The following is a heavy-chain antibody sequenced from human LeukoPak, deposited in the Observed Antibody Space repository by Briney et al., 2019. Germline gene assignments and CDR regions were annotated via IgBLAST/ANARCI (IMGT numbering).Heavy chain of an antibody. D-gene: IGHD3-9*01. J-gene: IGHJ4*02. CDR2: INPNSGGT. V-gene: IGHV1-2*02. CDR1: GYTFTGYY. Sequence: ASVKVSCKASGYTFTGYYMHWVRQAPGQGLEWMGWINPNSGGTNYAQKVQGRVTMTRDTSISTAYMELSRLRSDDTAVYYCARGTRLRYFDWLLSELIDYWGQGTLVTVSS. CDR3: ARGTRLRYFDWLLSELIDY.